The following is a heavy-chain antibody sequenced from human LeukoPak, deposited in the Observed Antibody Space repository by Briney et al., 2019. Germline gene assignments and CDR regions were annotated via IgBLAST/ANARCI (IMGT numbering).Heavy chain of an antibody. J-gene: IGHJ6*03. Sequence: PGGSLRLSCAASGFTFSGSAMHWVRQASGKGLEWVGRIRSKANSYATAYAASVKGRFTISRDDSKNTAYLHMNSLKTEDTAVYYCTRPTRGVVPAALGGYYYYMDVWGKGTTVTVSS. D-gene: IGHD2-2*01. CDR2: IRSKANSYAT. V-gene: IGHV3-73*01. CDR1: GFTFSGSA. CDR3: TRPTRGVVPAALGGYYYYMDV.